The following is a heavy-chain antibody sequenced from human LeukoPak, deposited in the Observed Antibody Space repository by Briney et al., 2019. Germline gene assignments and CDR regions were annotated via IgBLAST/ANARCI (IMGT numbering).Heavy chain of an antibody. J-gene: IGHJ6*02. V-gene: IGHV4-34*01. CDR1: GGSFSGYY. D-gene: IGHD2-2*01. CDR2: INHSGST. CDR3: ARGRGYQLLRPYYYCGMDV. Sequence: PSETLSLTCAVYGGSFSGYYWSWIRQPPGKGLEWIGEINHSGSTNYNPSLKSRVTISVDTSKNQFSLKLSSVTAADTAVYYCARGRGYQLLRPYYYCGMDVWGQGTTVTVSS.